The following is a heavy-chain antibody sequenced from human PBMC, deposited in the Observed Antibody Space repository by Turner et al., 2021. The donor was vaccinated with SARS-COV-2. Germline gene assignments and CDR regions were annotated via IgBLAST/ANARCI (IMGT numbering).Heavy chain of an antibody. CDR3: ARAASFLNWFDP. CDR1: GFTVSSYE. CDR2: ISSSGSTI. Sequence: EVQLVESGGGLVQPGGSLRLSCAASGFTVSSYEMNWVRQAPGKGLEWVSYISSSGSTIYYADSVKGRFTISRDNAKNSLYLQMNSLRAEDTAIYYCARAASFLNWFDPWGQGTLVTVSS. V-gene: IGHV3-48*03. J-gene: IGHJ5*02.